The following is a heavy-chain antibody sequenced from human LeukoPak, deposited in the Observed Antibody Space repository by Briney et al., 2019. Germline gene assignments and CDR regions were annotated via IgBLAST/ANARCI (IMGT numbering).Heavy chain of an antibody. V-gene: IGHV3-11*01. CDR1: GFTFSDYY. J-gene: IGHJ4*02. Sequence: GGSPRLSCAASGFTFSDYYMSWIRQAPGKGLEWVSYISSSGSTIYYADSVKGRFTISRDNAKNSLYLQMNSLRAEDTAVYYCARGGGSYYKRKEPVDYWGQGTLVTVSS. D-gene: IGHD1-26*01. CDR3: ARGGGSYYKRKEPVDY. CDR2: ISSSGSTI.